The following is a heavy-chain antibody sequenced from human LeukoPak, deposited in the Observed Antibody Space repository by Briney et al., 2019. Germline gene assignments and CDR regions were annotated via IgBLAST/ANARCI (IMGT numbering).Heavy chain of an antibody. CDR3: ARDSGRFRLDY. V-gene: IGHV3-74*03. D-gene: IGHD6-19*01. CDR2: INEDGTDS. J-gene: IGHJ4*02. CDR1: GFTFSNYW. Sequence: GGSLRLSCAASGFTFSNYWMHWVRQAPGRGLVWVSRINEDGTDSMYAESVKGRFTISRDNARKSMYVQMNSLRVEDTAVYYCARDSGRFRLDYWGQGILVTVSS.